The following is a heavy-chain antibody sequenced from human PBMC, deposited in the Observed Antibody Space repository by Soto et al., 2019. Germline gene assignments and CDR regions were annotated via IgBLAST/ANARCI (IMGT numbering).Heavy chain of an antibody. J-gene: IGHJ6*02. Sequence: QVQLVQSGAEVKKPGASVKVSCKASGYTFTSYDINWVRQATGQGLEWMGWMNPNSGNTGYAQKFQGRVTMTRNTSISTAYMELSSLRSEDTAVYYRARGDLITNSYYYYGMDVWGQGTTVTVSS. CDR1: GYTFTSYD. CDR3: ARGDLITNSYYYYGMDV. CDR2: MNPNSGNT. V-gene: IGHV1-8*01. D-gene: IGHD3-3*01.